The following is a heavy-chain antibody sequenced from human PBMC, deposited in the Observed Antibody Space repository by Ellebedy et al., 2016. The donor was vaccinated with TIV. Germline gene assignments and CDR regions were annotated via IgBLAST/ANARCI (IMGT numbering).Heavy chain of an antibody. D-gene: IGHD3-10*01. Sequence: GESLKISXAASGFNFDSYAIHLIRQAPGKGLEWVSVISYDSGSFGDVASVKGRFTISRDNAKNSVFLQMTSLMVEDTAVYYCAKDRGPCYYGSGGNNWFDPWGQGTLVTVS. CDR3: AKDRGPCYYGSGGNNWFDP. CDR2: ISYDSGSF. J-gene: IGHJ5*02. CDR1: GFNFDSYA. V-gene: IGHV3-9*01.